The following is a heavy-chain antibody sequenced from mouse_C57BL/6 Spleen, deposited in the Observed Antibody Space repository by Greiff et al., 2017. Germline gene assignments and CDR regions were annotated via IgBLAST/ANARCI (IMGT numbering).Heavy chain of an antibody. CDR3: ARVDYDGFAY. Sequence: EVQVVESGPELVKPGASVKISCKASGYSFTGYYMNWVKQSPEKSLEWIGEINPSTGGTTYNQKFKAKATLTVDKSSSTAYMQLKSLTSEDSAVYYCARVDYDGFAYWGQETLVTVSA. V-gene: IGHV1-42*01. D-gene: IGHD2-4*01. CDR1: GYSFTGYY. J-gene: IGHJ3*01. CDR2: INPSTGGT.